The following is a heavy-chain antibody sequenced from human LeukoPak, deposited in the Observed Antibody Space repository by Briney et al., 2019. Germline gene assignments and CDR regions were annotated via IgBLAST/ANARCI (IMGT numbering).Heavy chain of an antibody. CDR1: GFTFSSYS. Sequence: GGSLRLSCAASGFTFSSYSMNWVRQAPGRGLEWVSGISGSGGRTYYADSVKGRFTISRDNSKNTLYLQMNSLRAEDTAVYYCAKGETLFDYWGQGTLVTVSS. J-gene: IGHJ4*02. V-gene: IGHV3-23*01. D-gene: IGHD1-26*01. CDR2: ISGSGGRT. CDR3: AKGETLFDY.